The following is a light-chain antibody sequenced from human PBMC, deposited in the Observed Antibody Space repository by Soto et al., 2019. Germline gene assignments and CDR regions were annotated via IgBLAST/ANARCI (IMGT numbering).Light chain of an antibody. CDR1: QSVSIW. J-gene: IGKJ1*01. Sequence: DIQITQSPSTLSASEGDRVSISCRASQSVSIWLAWYQQKPGRAPKLLIYKSSILEIGVPSRFSGSGSGTEFTLTIISLQPDDFATYYCQQFNPSPWTFGQGTNVDI. CDR3: QQFNPSPWT. V-gene: IGKV1-5*03. CDR2: KSS.